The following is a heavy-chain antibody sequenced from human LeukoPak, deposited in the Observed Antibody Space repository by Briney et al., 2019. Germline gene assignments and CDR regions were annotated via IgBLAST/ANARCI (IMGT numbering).Heavy chain of an antibody. D-gene: IGHD3-10*01. CDR3: AGSRGLWFGESPDYFEY. Sequence: PSETLSLTCTISGDSISSVNYYWSWIRQPAGKGLEWIGRIYTSGNTNYNPSLKSRITISVDTSKNQFSLKLRSVTAADTAVYYCAGSRGLWFGESPDYFEYWGQGTLVTVSS. J-gene: IGHJ4*02. CDR1: GDSISSVNYY. V-gene: IGHV4-61*02. CDR2: IYTSGNT.